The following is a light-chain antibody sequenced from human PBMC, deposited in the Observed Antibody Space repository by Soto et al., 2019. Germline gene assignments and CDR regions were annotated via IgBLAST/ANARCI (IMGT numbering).Light chain of an antibody. J-gene: IGLJ2*01. CDR2: VGTGGIVG. V-gene: IGLV9-49*01. Sequence: QSVLTQPPSASASLGASVTLTCTLSSGYSNYKVDWYQQRPGQGPRFVMRVGTGGIVGSKGDGIPDRFSVLGSGLNRYLTIKNIQEEDESDYHCGADHGSGSNFVYLVFGGGTKLTVL. CDR1: SGYSNYK. CDR3: GADHGSGSNFVYLV.